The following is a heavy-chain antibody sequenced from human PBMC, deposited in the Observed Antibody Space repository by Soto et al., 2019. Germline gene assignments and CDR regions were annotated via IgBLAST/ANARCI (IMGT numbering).Heavy chain of an antibody. CDR3: ASGEAVADPAEYFQH. J-gene: IGHJ1*01. CDR2: INSDGSST. V-gene: IGHV3-74*01. D-gene: IGHD6-19*01. Sequence: GGSLRLSCAASGFTFSSYWMHWVRQAPGKGLVWVSRINSDGSSTSYADSVKGRFTISRDNAKNTLYLQMNSLRAEDTAVYYCASGEAVADPAEYFQHGGQGTLVTVSS. CDR1: GFTFSSYW.